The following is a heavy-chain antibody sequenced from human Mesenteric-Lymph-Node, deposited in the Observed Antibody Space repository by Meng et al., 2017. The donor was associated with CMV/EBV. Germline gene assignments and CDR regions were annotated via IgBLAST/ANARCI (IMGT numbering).Heavy chain of an antibody. V-gene: IGHV3-23*01. J-gene: IGHJ3*02. CDR2: ISRSGENA. CDR3: AKTNWELGMADAFDI. Sequence: LSLTCAASGFTFSDYAMNWVRQAPGMGLEWLSAISRSGENAYYAGSARGRFTISRDNSKNTVNLQMSSLRGEDTAVYYCAKTNWELGMADAFDIWGQGTMVTVSS. CDR1: GFTFSDYA. D-gene: IGHD7-27*01.